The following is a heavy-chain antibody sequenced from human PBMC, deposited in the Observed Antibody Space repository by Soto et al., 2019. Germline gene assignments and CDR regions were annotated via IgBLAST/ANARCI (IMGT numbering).Heavy chain of an antibody. D-gene: IGHD2-21*01. J-gene: IGHJ6*02. CDR1: GGPISSGYYY. Sequence: SGTLSLTCSFSGGPISSGYYYWSCVREPPRKVLESIRNLHYSGNTYYNPSLQSRLSISIDTSKNQFSLKVGSVSAAGTAVYYCASSSLFGMDVWGQGPRSPSP. CDR3: ASSSLFGMDV. V-gene: IGHV4-30-4*01. CDR2: LHYSGNT.